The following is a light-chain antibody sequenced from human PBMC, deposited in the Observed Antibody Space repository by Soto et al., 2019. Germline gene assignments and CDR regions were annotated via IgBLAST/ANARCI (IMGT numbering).Light chain of an antibody. CDR2: DVS. V-gene: IGLV2-11*01. CDR3: CSYAGSYHWV. J-gene: IGLJ3*02. CDR1: SSDVGGYNY. Sequence: QLVLTQPRSVSGSPGQSVTISCTGTSSDVGGYNYVSWYQQHPGKAPKLMIYDVSKRPSGVPDRFSGSKSGNTASLTISGLQAEDEADYYCCSYAGSYHWVFGGGTKVTVL.